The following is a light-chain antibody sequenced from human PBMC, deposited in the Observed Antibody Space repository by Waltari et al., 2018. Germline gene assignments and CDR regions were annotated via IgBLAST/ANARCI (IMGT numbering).Light chain of an antibody. CDR1: SLRTYY. CDR3: ISRDSSGYSVL. V-gene: IGLV3-19*01. J-gene: IGLJ2*01. Sequence: SSELTQDPAVSVALGQTVRITCKGDSLRTYYASWYQQKPGQAPAAVMYGKNNRPSGIPDPFFGSSSGNTASLTITGAQAEDEADYYCISRDSSGYSVLFGGGTKVTVL. CDR2: GKN.